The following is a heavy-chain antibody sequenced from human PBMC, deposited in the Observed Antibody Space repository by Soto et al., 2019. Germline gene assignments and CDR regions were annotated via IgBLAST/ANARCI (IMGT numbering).Heavy chain of an antibody. J-gene: IGHJ5*02. CDR1: GYTFTSYA. CDR2: INAGNGNT. D-gene: IGHD3-9*01. Sequence: ASVKVSCKASGYTFTSYAMHWVRQAPGQRLEWMGWINAGNGNTKYSQKFQGRVTITRDTSASTAYMELSSLRSEDTAVYYYARGQYYDILTGYSYNWFDPWGQGTLVTVSS. CDR3: ARGQYYDILTGYSYNWFDP. V-gene: IGHV1-3*01.